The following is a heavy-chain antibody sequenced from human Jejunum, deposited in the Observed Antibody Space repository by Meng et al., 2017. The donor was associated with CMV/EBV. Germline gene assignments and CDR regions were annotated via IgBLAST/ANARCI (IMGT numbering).Heavy chain of an antibody. CDR2: INPDGSVR. D-gene: IGHD3-10*01. Sequence: GFALGRYWMSWVRQAPGKGLEWVANINPDGSVRHYLDSVKGRFTISRDSGKNSLYLQMNSLRAEDTAVFYCARDQAGTPMGWFDSWGQGTLVTVSS. CDR3: ARDQAGTPMGWFDS. J-gene: IGHJ5*01. V-gene: IGHV3-7*01. CDR1: GFALGRYW.